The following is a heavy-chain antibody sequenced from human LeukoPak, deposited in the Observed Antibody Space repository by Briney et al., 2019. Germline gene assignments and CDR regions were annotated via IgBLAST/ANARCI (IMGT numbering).Heavy chain of an antibody. D-gene: IGHD2/OR15-2a*01. Sequence: PGGSLRLSCVASGFTFSNYWMHWVRQAPGKGLVWVSRINSDGTSTSSADSVKGRFTISRDNAKNTLYLQMNSLRAEDTAVYYCARQYSTLSEFDYWGQGTLVTVSS. CDR1: GFTFSNYW. V-gene: IGHV3-74*01. CDR2: INSDGTST. J-gene: IGHJ4*02. CDR3: ARQYSTLSEFDY.